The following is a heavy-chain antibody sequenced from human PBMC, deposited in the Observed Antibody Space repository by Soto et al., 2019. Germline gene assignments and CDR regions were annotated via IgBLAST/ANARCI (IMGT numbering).Heavy chain of an antibody. J-gene: IGHJ4*02. CDR2: IYYSGST. CDR3: ARANRETRDSYGQPFDY. Sequence: QLQLQGSGPGLVKPSETLSLTCTVSGASISSNSYYWGWIRQPPGKGLEWIGSIYYSGSTSYTPALKPRVSITVDTSKNLFSLMRSSVTAADTAVYYCARANRETRDSYGQPFDYWGQGTLVTVSS. V-gene: IGHV4-39*01. D-gene: IGHD5-18*01. CDR1: GASISSNSYY.